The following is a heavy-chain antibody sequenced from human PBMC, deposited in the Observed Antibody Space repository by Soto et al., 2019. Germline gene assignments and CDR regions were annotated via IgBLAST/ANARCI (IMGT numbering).Heavy chain of an antibody. CDR3: AKERALDYDFWSGYPYGMDV. J-gene: IGHJ6*02. D-gene: IGHD3-3*01. CDR1: GFTFSSYA. Sequence: PGGSLRLSCAASGFTFSSYAMSWVRQAPGKGLEWVSAISGSGGSTYYADSVKGRFTISRDNSKNTLYLQMNSLRAEDTAVYYCAKERALDYDFWSGYPYGMDVWGQGTTVTVSS. V-gene: IGHV3-23*01. CDR2: ISGSGGST.